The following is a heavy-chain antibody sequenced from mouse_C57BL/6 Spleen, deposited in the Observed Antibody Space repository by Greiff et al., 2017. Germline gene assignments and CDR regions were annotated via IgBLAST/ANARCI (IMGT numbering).Heavy chain of an antibody. Sequence: VQLQQSGPVLVKPGASVKMSCKASGYTFTDYYMNWVKQSHGKSLEWIGVINPYNGGTSYNQKFKGKATLTVDKSSSTAYMELNSLTSEDSAVYYCARGDGYYPLFAYWGQGTLVTVSA. CDR3: ARGDGYYPLFAY. V-gene: IGHV1-19*01. CDR2: INPYNGGT. CDR1: GYTFTDYY. D-gene: IGHD2-3*01. J-gene: IGHJ3*01.